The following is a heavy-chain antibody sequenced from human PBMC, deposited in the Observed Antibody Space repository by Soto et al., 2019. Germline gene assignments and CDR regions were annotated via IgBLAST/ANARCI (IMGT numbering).Heavy chain of an antibody. CDR1: GGTFSSYA. Sequence: QVQLVQSGAEVKKPGSSVKVSCKASGGTFSSYAISWVRQAPGQGLEWMGGIIPIFGTANYAQKFRGRVTXXADESTSTAYMELSSLRSEDTAVYYCARHVPAAGYYYGMDVWGQGTTVTVSS. J-gene: IGHJ6*02. V-gene: IGHV1-69*12. D-gene: IGHD2-2*01. CDR3: ARHVPAAGYYYGMDV. CDR2: IIPIFGTA.